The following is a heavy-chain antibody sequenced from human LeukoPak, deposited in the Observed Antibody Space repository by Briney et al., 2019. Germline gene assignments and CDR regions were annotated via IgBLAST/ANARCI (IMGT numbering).Heavy chain of an antibody. CDR3: ARSHVETALPDY. CDR1: GYTFTGYY. D-gene: IGHD5-18*01. J-gene: IGHJ4*02. V-gene: IGHV1-2*02. CDR2: INPNSGGA. Sequence: ASVKVSCKASGYTFTGYYMHWVRQAPGQGLEWMGWINPNSGGANYAQKFQGRVTMTRDTSISTAYMALSRLTSDDTAVYYCARSHVETALPDYWGQGTPVTVSS.